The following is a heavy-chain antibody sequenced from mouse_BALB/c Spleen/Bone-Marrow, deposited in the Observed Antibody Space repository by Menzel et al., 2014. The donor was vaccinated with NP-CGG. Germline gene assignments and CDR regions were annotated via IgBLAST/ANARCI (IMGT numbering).Heavy chain of an antibody. CDR3: RAYYRYDGYAMDY. CDR1: GYTFTDYE. J-gene: IGHJ4*01. D-gene: IGHD2-14*01. Sequence: VKLMESRAELVRPGASVTLSCKASGYTFTDYEMRWVKQTPVHGLEWIGAIDPETGGTAYNQKFKGKATLTADKSSSTAYMELRSLTSEDSAVYYCRAYYRYDGYAMDYWGQGTSVTVSS. CDR2: IDPETGGT. V-gene: IGHV1-15*01.